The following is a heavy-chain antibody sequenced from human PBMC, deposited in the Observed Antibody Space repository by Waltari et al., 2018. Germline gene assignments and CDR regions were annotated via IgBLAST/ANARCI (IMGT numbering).Heavy chain of an antibody. CDR3: ARTLGGDPLVYFDL. CDR2: IYHSGST. CDR1: GGSISSSNW. V-gene: IGHV4-4*02. Sequence: QVLLPESGPVLVQPSVTLSLTCAVSGGSISSSNWWRWVRQPPGKGLEWSGEIYHSGSTNYNPSLKSRVTISVDKSKNQFSLKLSSVTAADTAVYYCARTLGGDPLVYFDLWGRGTLVTVSS. D-gene: IGHD4-17*01. J-gene: IGHJ2*01.